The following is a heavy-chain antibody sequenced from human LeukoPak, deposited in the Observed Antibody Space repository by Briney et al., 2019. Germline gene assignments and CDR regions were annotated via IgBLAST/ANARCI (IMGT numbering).Heavy chain of an antibody. J-gene: IGHJ3*02. CDR1: GYSFTNYW. D-gene: IGHD6-19*01. CDR2: IYPGDSDT. CDR3: ARRIAVAGSDAFDI. Sequence: GESLKISCKGSGYSFTNYWIGWVRQMPGKGLEWMGIIYPGDSDTRYSPSFQGQVTISADKPISFAYLQWSSLKASDTAMYYCARRIAVAGSDAFDIWGQGTMVTVSS. V-gene: IGHV5-51*01.